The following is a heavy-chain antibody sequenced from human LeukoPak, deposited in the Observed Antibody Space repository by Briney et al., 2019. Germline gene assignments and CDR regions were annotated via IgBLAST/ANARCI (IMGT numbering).Heavy chain of an antibody. CDR3: AYDYYDSSGS. CDR2: ISYDGSNK. CDR1: GFTFSSYG. D-gene: IGHD3-22*01. V-gene: IGHV3-30*18. Sequence: QSGGSLRLSCAASGFTFSSYGMHWVRQAPGKGLEWVAVISYDGSNKYYADSVKGRFTISRDNSKNTLYLQMNSLRAEDTAVYYCAYDYYDSSGSWGQGTLVTVSS. J-gene: IGHJ4*02.